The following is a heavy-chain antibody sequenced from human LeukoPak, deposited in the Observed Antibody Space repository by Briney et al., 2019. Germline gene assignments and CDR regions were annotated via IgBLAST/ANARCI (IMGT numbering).Heavy chain of an antibody. CDR1: GGSISSYY. CDR2: IYTSGST. CDR3: ARGIAVIVVPAAMGDYYYMDV. Sequence: SETLSLTCTVSGGSISSYYWSWIRQPAGKGLEWIGRIYTSGSTNYNPSLKSRVTMSVDTSKNQFSLRLSSVTAADTAVYYCARGIAVIVVPAAMGDYYYMDVWGKGTTVTVSS. V-gene: IGHV4-4*07. J-gene: IGHJ6*03. D-gene: IGHD2-2*01.